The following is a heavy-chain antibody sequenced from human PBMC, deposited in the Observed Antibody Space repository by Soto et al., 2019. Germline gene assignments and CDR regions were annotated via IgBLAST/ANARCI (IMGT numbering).Heavy chain of an antibody. CDR1: GGTIRSSNYY. V-gene: IGHV4-39*02. CDR2: IDYSGST. CDR3: SRRAPEGFDP. Sequence: SETLSLTCTVSGGTIRSSNYYWDWIRQPPGKGLEWIGSIDYSGSTYYNPSLKSRVTISVDTSKNHFSLKLGSVTAADTALYYCSRRAPEGFDPWGQGTLVTVSS. J-gene: IGHJ5*02.